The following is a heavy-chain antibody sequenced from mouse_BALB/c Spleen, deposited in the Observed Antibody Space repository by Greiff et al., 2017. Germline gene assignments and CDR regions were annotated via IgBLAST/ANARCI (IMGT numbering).Heavy chain of an antibody. CDR3: ARLGSSYFDY. J-gene: IGHJ2*01. CDR1: GFTFSSFG. V-gene: IGHV5-17*02. D-gene: IGHD1-1*01. CDR2: ISSGSSTI. Sequence: EVKLMESGGGLVQPGGSRKLSCAASGFTFSSFGMHWVRQAPEKGLEWVAYISSGSSTIYYADTVKGRFTISRDNPKNTLFLQMTSLRSEDTAMYYCARLGSSYFDYWGQGTTLTVSS.